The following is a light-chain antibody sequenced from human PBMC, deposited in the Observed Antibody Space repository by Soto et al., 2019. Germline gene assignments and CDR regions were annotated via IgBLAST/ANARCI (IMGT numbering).Light chain of an antibody. CDR1: QSIKNN. V-gene: IGKV3-15*01. Sequence: EVVMTQSPVTLSLAPGESATLSCRATQSIKNNLAWYQQKPGQAPRLLIYGASTRATGVSARFSGSGSGTEFTLTISSLQSEDFAVYYCHQYDDWPPWTFGQGTKVEIQ. J-gene: IGKJ1*01. CDR3: HQYDDWPPWT. CDR2: GAS.